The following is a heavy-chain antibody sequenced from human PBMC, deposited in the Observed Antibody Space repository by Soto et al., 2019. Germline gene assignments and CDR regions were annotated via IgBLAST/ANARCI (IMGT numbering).Heavy chain of an antibody. D-gene: IGHD6-19*01. Sequence: GGSLRLSCTASGFTFSSYSMNWVRQAPGKGLEWVSSISSSSSYIYYADSVKGRFTISRDNAKNSLYLQMNSLRAEDTAVYYCARGRAVAGYYYYGMDVWGQGTTVTVSS. J-gene: IGHJ6*02. CDR1: GFTFSSYS. V-gene: IGHV3-21*01. CDR3: ARGRAVAGYYYYGMDV. CDR2: ISSSSSYI.